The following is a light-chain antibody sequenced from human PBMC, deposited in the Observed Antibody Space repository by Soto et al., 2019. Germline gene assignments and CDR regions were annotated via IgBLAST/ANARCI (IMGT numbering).Light chain of an antibody. CDR2: DAS. J-gene: IGKJ4*01. CDR3: QQCRNWPLT. CDR1: QNVYNN. V-gene: IGKV3-15*01. Sequence: EIVMTQSPATLSVSPGEGATLSCKASQNVYNNLAWYQQRPCQPPRLLIYDASTRATGISARFSGSGYGTELTLTISSLQSEDFAVYFCQQCRNWPLTFGGGTKVEIK.